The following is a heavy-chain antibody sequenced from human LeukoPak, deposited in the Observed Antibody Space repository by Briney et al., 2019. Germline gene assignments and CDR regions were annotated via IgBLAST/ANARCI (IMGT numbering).Heavy chain of an antibody. Sequence: SETLSLTCAVYGGSFSGYYWSWIRQPPGKGLEWIGEINHSGSTNYNPSLKSRVTISVDTSKNQFSLKLSSVTAADTAVYYCARRLDFWSGYYYYYYMDVWGKVTTVTVSS. CDR2: INHSGST. CDR3: ARRLDFWSGYYYYYYMDV. V-gene: IGHV4-34*01. J-gene: IGHJ6*03. D-gene: IGHD3-3*01. CDR1: GGSFSGYY.